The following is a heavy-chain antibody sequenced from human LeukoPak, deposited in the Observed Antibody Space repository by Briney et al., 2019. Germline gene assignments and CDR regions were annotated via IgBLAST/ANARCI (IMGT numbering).Heavy chain of an antibody. V-gene: IGHV4-34*01. D-gene: IGHD5-18*01. CDR3: AGGRGYRRGFFDY. Sequence: PSETLSLTCAVYGGSFSGYYWGWIPQPPGKGLEWIGEINHSGSTNYNPSLKSRVTISVDTSKDQFSLKLSSVTAADTAVYYCAGGRGYRRGFFDYWGQGTLVTVSS. J-gene: IGHJ4*02. CDR2: INHSGST. CDR1: GGSFSGYY.